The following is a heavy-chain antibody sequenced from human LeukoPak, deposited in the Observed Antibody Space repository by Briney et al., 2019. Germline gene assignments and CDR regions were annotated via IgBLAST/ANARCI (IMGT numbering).Heavy chain of an antibody. V-gene: IGHV1-24*01. CDR3: AATLPVRGDVFDY. CDR1: GYTLTELS. Sequence: ASVKVSCKVSGYTLTELSMHWVRQAPGKGLEWMGGFDPEDGETIYAQKFQGRVTMTEDTPTDTAYMELSSLRSEDTAVYYCAATLPVRGDVFDYWGQGTLVTVSS. J-gene: IGHJ4*02. CDR2: FDPEDGET. D-gene: IGHD3-10*01.